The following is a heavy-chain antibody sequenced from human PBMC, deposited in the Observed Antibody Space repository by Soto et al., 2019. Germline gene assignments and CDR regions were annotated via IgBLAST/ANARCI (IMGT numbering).Heavy chain of an antibody. V-gene: IGHV3-23*01. J-gene: IGHJ4*02. Sequence: GSLKLFCAASGFTLSRHSITWVPQAPGKGLEWVSAISGSGEITHYADSVMGRFTISRDNPRNTLYLQMTSLRVEDTAVYYCANYRGSNYYAAGDYWGQGTLVTVSS. CDR1: GFTLSRHS. D-gene: IGHD3-3*01. CDR2: ISGSGEIT. CDR3: ANYRGSNYYAAGDY.